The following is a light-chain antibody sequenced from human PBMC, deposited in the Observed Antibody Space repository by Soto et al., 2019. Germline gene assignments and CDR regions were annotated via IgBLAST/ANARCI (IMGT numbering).Light chain of an antibody. CDR1: QSVSSNY. Sequence: EILFTQSPGTLSLSPGERATFSCRASQSVSSNYLAWYQQKPGKAPRLLIYGASSRATGIPDRLSGSGSGTDFTLPISRLEPGDFAVYYCQQYGSSRTFGQGTKVDIK. CDR3: QQYGSSRT. CDR2: GAS. V-gene: IGKV3-20*01. J-gene: IGKJ1*01.